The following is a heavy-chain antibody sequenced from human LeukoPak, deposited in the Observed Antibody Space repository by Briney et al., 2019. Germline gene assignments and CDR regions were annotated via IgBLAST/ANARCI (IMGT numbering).Heavy chain of an antibody. CDR2: IYYSGST. V-gene: IGHV4-30-4*01. CDR1: GGSISSGDYY. D-gene: IGHD3-10*01. CDR3: ARDRARSYYFDL. J-gene: IGHJ4*02. Sequence: SETLSLTCTVSGGSISSGDYYWSWIRQPPGKGLEWIGYIYYSGSTYYNPSLKSRVTISVDTSKNQFSLKLSSVTAADTAVYYCARDRARSYYFDLWGQGTLVTVSS.